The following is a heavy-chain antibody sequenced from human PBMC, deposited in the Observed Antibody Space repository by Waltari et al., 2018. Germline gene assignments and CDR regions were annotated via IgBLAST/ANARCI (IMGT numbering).Heavy chain of an antibody. CDR3: ARSAVGSQRWPVGIFFDY. CDR1: GFTVSSNY. D-gene: IGHD6-13*01. CDR2: IYSGGST. V-gene: IGHV3-66*02. J-gene: IGHJ4*02. Sequence: EVQLVESGGGLVQPGGSLRLSCAASGFTVSSNYMSWVRQAPGKGLEWVSVIYSGGSTYYANSLEGRFTISRDKSKNTLYLQMNSLRAEDTAVYYCARSAVGSQRWPVGIFFDYWGQGTLVTVSS.